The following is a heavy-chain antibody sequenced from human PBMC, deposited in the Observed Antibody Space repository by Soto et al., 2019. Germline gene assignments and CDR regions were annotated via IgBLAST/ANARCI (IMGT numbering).Heavy chain of an antibody. D-gene: IGHD6-25*01. CDR1: GFSLSTSGVG. Sequence: QITLKESGPTLVKPTQTLTLTCTFSGFSLSTSGVGVGWIRQPPGKALEWLTLIYWDDDTRYNPSLKRRLAITTDTSKNQVDLTITDVDPADTATYYCAHTPVAASTFGLDFDYWGQGTLVTVSS. V-gene: IGHV2-5*02. CDR3: AHTPVAASTFGLDFDY. CDR2: IYWDDDT. J-gene: IGHJ4*02.